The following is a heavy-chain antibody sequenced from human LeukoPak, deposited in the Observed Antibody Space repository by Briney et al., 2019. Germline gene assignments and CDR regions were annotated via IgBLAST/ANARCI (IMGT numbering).Heavy chain of an antibody. Sequence: SETLSLTCTVSGGSISSYYWSWIRQPPGKGLEWIGYIYYSGSTNYNPSLKSRVTISVDTSKNQFSLKLSSVTAADTAVYYCARHTPRGFQDAFDIWGQGAMVTVSS. CDR2: IYYSGST. CDR3: ARHTPRGFQDAFDI. V-gene: IGHV4-59*08. J-gene: IGHJ3*02. CDR1: GGSISSYY.